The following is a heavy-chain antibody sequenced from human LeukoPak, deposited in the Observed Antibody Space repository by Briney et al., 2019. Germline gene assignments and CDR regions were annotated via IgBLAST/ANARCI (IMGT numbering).Heavy chain of an antibody. CDR2: INAGNGNT. J-gene: IGHJ4*02. Sequence: ASVKVSCKASGYTFTSYAMHWVRQAPGQRLEWMGWINAGNGNTKYSQKFQGRVTITRDTSASTAYMELSSLRSEDTAVYYCARDLGGYSYGDYFDYWGQGTLVTVSS. CDR3: ARDLGGYSYGDYFDY. D-gene: IGHD5-18*01. V-gene: IGHV1-3*01. CDR1: GYTFTSYA.